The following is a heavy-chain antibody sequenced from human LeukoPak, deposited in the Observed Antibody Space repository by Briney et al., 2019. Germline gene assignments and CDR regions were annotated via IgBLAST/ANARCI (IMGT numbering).Heavy chain of an antibody. D-gene: IGHD5-24*01. CDR3: ARDRYGDGFAHLEY. V-gene: IGHV1-2*02. CDR1: GYTFTSYA. CDR2: ITPSGGT. J-gene: IGHJ4*02. Sequence: GASVKLSCKASGYTFTSYAIHWVRQAPGQGLEWMGWITPSGGTNYPQKFQGGVAITWDTSITIAYMDLSRLTSDDTAVYYCARDRYGDGFAHLEYWGQGALVTVSS.